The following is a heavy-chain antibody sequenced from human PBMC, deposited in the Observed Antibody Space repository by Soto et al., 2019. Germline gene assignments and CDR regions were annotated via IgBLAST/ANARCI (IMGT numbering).Heavy chain of an antibody. D-gene: IGHD3-10*01. CDR2: ITAYNDDT. CDR3: ARVVVGKFGSGPSRPYGFDV. CDR1: GYTFSSCG. Sequence: ASVRVSCKVSGYTFSSCGFTWLRQASGRGLEWMVCITAYNDDTNSAQNFQCRVTMTTDTCTSTAYMELRSLRSDDTAVYYCARVVVGKFGSGPSRPYGFDVGWRGTTVTVSS. J-gene: IGHJ6*01. V-gene: IGHV1-18*01.